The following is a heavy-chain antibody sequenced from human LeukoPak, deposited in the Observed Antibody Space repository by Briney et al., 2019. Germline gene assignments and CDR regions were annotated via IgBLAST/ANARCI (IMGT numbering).Heavy chain of an antibody. D-gene: IGHD5-18*01. CDR3: ARVDTAMAIDY. V-gene: IGHV4-39*02. CDR1: GDSISSRSYY. J-gene: IGHJ4*02. Sequence: PSETLSLTCTVSGDSISSRSYYWGWIRQPPGKGLAWIGSIYYSGGTYYNPSLRSRVTISVDTSKNHFSLKLNSVTAADTAVYYCARVDTAMAIDYWGQGTLVTVSS. CDR2: IYYSGGT.